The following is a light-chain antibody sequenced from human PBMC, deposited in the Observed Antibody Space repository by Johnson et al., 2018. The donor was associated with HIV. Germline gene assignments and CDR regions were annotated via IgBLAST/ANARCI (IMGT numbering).Light chain of an antibody. CDR2: DTY. CDR1: NSNIGNNY. CDR3: GTWDSSLNAYV. J-gene: IGLJ1*01. Sequence: QSVLTQPPSVSAAPGQKVTISCSGSNSNIGNNYISWYQQLPRTAPKLLIYDTYKRPSGIPDRFSASKSGTSATLGITGLQTGDEADYYCGTWDSSLNAYVCGTGHKVTVL. V-gene: IGLV1-51*01.